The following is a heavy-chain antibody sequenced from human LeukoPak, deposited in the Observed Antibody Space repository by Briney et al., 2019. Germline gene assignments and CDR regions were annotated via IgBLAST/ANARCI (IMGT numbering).Heavy chain of an antibody. V-gene: IGHV4-59*08. D-gene: IGHD5-18*01. CDR1: GGSISSYY. J-gene: IGHJ2*01. Sequence: PSETLSLTCTVSGGSISSYYWSWIRQPPGKGLEWIGYIYYSGSTNYNPSLKSRVTISVDTSKNQFSLKLSSVTAADTAVYYCAGTNTAPWYFDLWGRGTLVTVSS. CDR3: AGTNTAPWYFDL. CDR2: IYYSGST.